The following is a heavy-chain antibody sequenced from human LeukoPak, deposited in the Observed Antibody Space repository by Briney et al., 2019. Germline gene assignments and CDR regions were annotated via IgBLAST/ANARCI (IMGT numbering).Heavy chain of an antibody. D-gene: IGHD3-22*01. CDR1: GYTFTSYD. CDR2: MNPNSGST. CDR3: ARGGYYDSSGYARNWFDP. Sequence: GASVKVSCKASGYTFTSYDINWVRQATGQGLEWMGWMNPNSGSTGYAQKFQGRVTMTRNTSISTAYMELSSLRSEDTAVYYCARGGYYDSSGYARNWFDPWGQGTLVTVSS. V-gene: IGHV1-8*01. J-gene: IGHJ5*02.